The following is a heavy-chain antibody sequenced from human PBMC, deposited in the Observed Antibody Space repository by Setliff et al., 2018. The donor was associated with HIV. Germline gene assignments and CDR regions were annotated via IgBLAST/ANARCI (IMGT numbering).Heavy chain of an antibody. D-gene: IGHD3-10*01. Sequence: ASVKVSCKASGYTFINYAMNWVRQPPGQGLEWMGWMNPYSGDTGSAQKFQGRVTMTRNTSIRTAYLDLSSLRSEDTAIYYCARGYYNSGNYFEYWGQGTLVTVSS. CDR3: ARGYYNSGNYFEY. V-gene: IGHV1-8*02. CDR1: GYTFINYA. J-gene: IGHJ4*02. CDR2: MNPYSGDT.